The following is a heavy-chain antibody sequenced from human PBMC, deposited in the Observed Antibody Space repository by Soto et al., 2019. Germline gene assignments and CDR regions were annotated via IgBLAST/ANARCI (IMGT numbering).Heavy chain of an antibody. CDR2: IYHSGST. Sequence: SETLSLTCAVSGGSISSGGYSWSWIRQPPGKGLEWIGYIYHSGSTYYNPSLKSRVTISVDRSKNQFSLKLSSVTAADTAVYYCARNVEMATHFDYWGQGTLVTVSS. D-gene: IGHD5-12*01. CDR3: ARNVEMATHFDY. V-gene: IGHV4-30-2*01. CDR1: GGSISSGGYS. J-gene: IGHJ4*02.